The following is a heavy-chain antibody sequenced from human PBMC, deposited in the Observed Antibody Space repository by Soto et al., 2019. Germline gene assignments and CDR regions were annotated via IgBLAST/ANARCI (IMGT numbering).Heavy chain of an antibody. Sequence: SETLSLTCAVYGGSFSGYYWSWIRQPPGKGLEWIGEINHSGSTNYNPSLKSRVTISVDTSKNQFSLKLSSVTAADTAVYYCAAKGITGTNWFDPWGQGTLVTVSS. CDR3: AAKGITGTNWFDP. D-gene: IGHD1-7*01. J-gene: IGHJ5*02. V-gene: IGHV4-34*01. CDR1: GGSFSGYY. CDR2: INHSGST.